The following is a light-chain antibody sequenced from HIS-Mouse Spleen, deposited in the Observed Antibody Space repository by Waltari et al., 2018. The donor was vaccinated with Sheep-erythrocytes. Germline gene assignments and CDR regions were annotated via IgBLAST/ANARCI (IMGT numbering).Light chain of an antibody. Sequence: QSALTQPPSASGSPGQSVTISCTGTSSDVGGYNYFSWYQQHPGKAPKLMIYEVSKRPSGVPDRFSGSKSGNTASLTISGLQAEDEADYYCCSYAGSSTPWVFGGGTNLTVL. J-gene: IGLJ3*02. CDR1: SSDVGGYNY. CDR3: CSYAGSSTPWV. V-gene: IGLV2-8*01. CDR2: EVS.